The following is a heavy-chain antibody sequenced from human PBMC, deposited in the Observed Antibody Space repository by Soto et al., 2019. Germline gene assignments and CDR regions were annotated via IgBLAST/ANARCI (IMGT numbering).Heavy chain of an antibody. V-gene: IGHV1-46*01. D-gene: IGHD3-3*01. CDR3: AREWSLYGALDL. CDR2: INASGGYT. Sequence: QVQLVQPGAEVKKPGASVRLSCKASGYTFTSHYMHWVRQAPGQGLEWMGIINASGGYTSYAQKFQGRVTMTRDTSTSTVYMELSSLTSDDTAVYFCAREWSLYGALDLWGRGTLVTVSS. J-gene: IGHJ2*01. CDR1: GYTFTSHY.